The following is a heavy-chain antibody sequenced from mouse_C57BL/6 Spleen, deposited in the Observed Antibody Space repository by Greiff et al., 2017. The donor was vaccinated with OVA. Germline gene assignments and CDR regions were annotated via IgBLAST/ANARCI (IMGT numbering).Heavy chain of an antibody. Sequence: EVKVIESGGGLVQPKGSLKLSCAASGFSFNTYAMNWVRQAPGKGLEWVARIRSKSNNYATYYADSVKDRFTISRDDSESMLYLQMNNLKTEDTAMYYCVRGGGYHGAWFAYWGQGTLVTVSA. CDR3: VRGGGYHGAWFAY. V-gene: IGHV10-1*01. D-gene: IGHD5-1-1*01. CDR2: IRSKSNNYAT. J-gene: IGHJ3*01. CDR1: GFSFNTYA.